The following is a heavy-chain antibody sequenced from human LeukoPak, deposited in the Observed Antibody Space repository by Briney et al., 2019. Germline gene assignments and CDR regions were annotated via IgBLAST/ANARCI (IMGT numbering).Heavy chain of an antibody. Sequence: SETLSLTCTVSGGSISSYYWSWLRQPPGKGLEWLGYIYYSGSTNYNPSLKSRVTISVDTSKNQFSLKLSSVTAAGTAVYYCAMKILTGDYGAFDIWGQGTMVTVSS. D-gene: IGHD7-27*01. CDR1: GGSISSYY. CDR3: AMKILTGDYGAFDI. CDR2: IYYSGST. J-gene: IGHJ3*02. V-gene: IGHV4-59*01.